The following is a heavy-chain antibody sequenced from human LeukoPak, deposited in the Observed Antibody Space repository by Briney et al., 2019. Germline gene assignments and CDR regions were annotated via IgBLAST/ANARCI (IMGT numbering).Heavy chain of an antibody. J-gene: IGHJ4*02. CDR2: ISSSSNYI. Sequence: GGSLRLSRAASGFTFTSYSLNWVRQAPGKGLEWVSSISSSSNYIYYADSVKGRFTISRDNAKNSLYLQMNSLRAEDTAVYYCARDYYGDYNFDYWGQGTLVTVSS. CDR3: ARDYYGDYNFDY. CDR1: GFTFTSYS. D-gene: IGHD4-17*01. V-gene: IGHV3-21*01.